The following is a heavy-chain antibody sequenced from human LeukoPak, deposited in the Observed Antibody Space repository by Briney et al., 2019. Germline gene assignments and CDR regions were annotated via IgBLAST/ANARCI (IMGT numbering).Heavy chain of an antibody. CDR3: TSLSRD. CDR1: GFTFSSYG. V-gene: IGHV3-30*03. D-gene: IGHD3-16*02. CDR2: ISYDGSNK. J-gene: IGHJ4*02. Sequence: PGGSLRLSCAASGFTFSSYGMHWVRQAPGKGLEWVAVISYDGSNKYYADSVKGRFTISRDNSKNTLYLQMNSLRAEDTAVYFCTSLSRDWGQGTLVTVSS.